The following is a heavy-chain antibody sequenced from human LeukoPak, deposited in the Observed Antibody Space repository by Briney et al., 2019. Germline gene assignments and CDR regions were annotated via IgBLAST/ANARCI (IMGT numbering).Heavy chain of an antibody. V-gene: IGHV3-23*01. CDR2: ISDRGSRT. CDR1: GITLSNYG. D-gene: IGHD3-22*01. J-gene: IGHJ4*02. CDR3: AKRGVVIRVILVGFHKEAYYFDS. Sequence: GGSLRLSCAVSGITLSNYGMSWVRQAPGKGLEWVAGISDRGSRTNYADSVKGRFTISTDHPKNTLYLQMNSLRAEDTAVYFCAKRGVVIRVILVGFHKEAYYFDSWGQGALVTVSS.